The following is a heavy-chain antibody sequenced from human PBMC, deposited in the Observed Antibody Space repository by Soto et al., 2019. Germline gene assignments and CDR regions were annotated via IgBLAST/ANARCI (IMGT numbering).Heavy chain of an antibody. V-gene: IGHV4-30-4*01. CDR3: ARATRWLGSYDY. CDR1: SGSISSGDYY. J-gene: IGHJ4*02. CDR2: IYYSGST. Sequence: SETLSLTCTVSSGSISSGDYYWSWIRQPPGKGLEWIGYIYYSGSTYYNPSLKSRVTISVDTSKNQFSLKLSSVTAADTAVYYCARATRWLGSYDYWGLGTLVTVSS. D-gene: IGHD3-10*01.